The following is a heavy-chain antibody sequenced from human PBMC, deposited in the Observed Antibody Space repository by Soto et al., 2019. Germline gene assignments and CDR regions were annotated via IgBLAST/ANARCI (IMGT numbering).Heavy chain of an antibody. CDR2: INHSGST. V-gene: IGHV4-34*01. J-gene: IGHJ4*02. CDR3: ARGGIDGIDY. D-gene: IGHD4-17*01. CDR1: GGSFSGYY. Sequence: SXTLSLTCAVYGGSFSGYYWSWIRQPPGKGLEWIGEINHSGSTNYNPSLKSRVTISVDTSKNQFSLKLSSVTAADTAVYYCARGGIDGIDYWGQGTLVTVSS.